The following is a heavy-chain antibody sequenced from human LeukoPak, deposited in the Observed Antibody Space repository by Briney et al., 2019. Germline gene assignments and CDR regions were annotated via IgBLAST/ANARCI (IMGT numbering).Heavy chain of an antibody. V-gene: IGHV3-21*01. J-gene: IGHJ4*02. CDR2: ISSSSSYI. CDR1: GFTFSSYS. CDR3: ARDDGFSYYDILTGYYNPLDY. Sequence: GGSLRLSCAASGFTFSSYSMNWVRQAPGKGLEWVSSISSSSSYIYYADSVKGRFTISRDNAKNSLYLQMNSLRAEDTAVYYRARDDGFSYYDILTGYYNPLDYWGRGTLVTVSS. D-gene: IGHD3-9*01.